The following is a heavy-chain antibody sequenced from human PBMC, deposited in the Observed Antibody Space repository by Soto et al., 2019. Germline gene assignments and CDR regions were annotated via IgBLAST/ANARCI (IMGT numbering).Heavy chain of an antibody. CDR3: ARGKNDILTGSRFDP. CDR2: MNPNSGNT. V-gene: IGHV1-8*01. J-gene: IGHJ5*02. Sequence: GASVKVSCKASGYTFTSYGINWVRQATGQGLEWMGWMNPNSGNTGYAQKFQGRVTMTRNTSISTAYMELSSLRSEDTAVYYCARGKNDILTGSRFDPWGQGTLVTVSS. CDR1: GYTFTSYG. D-gene: IGHD3-9*01.